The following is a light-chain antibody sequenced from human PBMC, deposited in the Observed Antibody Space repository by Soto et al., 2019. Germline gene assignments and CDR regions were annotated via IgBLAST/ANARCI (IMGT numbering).Light chain of an antibody. CDR2: YDD. Sequence: QSALTQPPSVSESPGPRVTISCSGSNVGNKAVNWYQQLPGKAPKLLLYYDDMLSSGVSDRFSGSKSGTSASLAISGLQNDDDGDYYCAIWDDSVDGGVFGGGTKLTVL. J-gene: IGLJ3*02. V-gene: IGLV1-36*01. CDR3: AIWDDSVDGGV. CDR1: NVGNKA.